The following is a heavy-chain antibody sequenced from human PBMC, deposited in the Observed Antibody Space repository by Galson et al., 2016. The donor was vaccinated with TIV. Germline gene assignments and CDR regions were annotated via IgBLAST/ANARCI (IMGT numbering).Heavy chain of an antibody. CDR3: AKNQVDRVVAPAPTPGYYFDY. D-gene: IGHD2-2*02. Sequence: SLRLSCAASGFTFNTNTMSWIRQAPGKGLEWVSTSSGSGDTIYYADSVKGRFTISRDNSKGTLYLHMSSLGVDDTASYYCAKNQVDRVVAPAPTPGYYFDYWGQGTLVTVSS. V-gene: IGHV3-23*01. J-gene: IGHJ4*02. CDR1: GFTFNTNT. CDR2: SSGSGDTI.